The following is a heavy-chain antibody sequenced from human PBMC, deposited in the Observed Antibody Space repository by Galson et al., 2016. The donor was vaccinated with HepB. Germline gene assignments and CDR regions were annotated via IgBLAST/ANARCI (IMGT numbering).Heavy chain of an antibody. V-gene: IGHV4-59*01. Sequence: SETLSLTCTVSGASITSFYWNWIRQSPGKGLEWIGYVYYYGTTSHNPSLKGRVTTSIDSSKNQLSLNLTSVSAADKAVYYCARAGFFDRLLSDAFDIWGRGTMVTVSS. D-gene: IGHD3-9*01. CDR1: GASITSFY. CDR2: VYYYGTT. CDR3: ARAGFFDRLLSDAFDI. J-gene: IGHJ3*02.